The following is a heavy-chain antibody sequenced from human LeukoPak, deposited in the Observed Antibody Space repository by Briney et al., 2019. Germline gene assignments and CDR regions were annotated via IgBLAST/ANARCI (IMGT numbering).Heavy chain of an antibody. D-gene: IGHD2-2*01. J-gene: IGHJ6*02. CDR1: GGSISSYY. CDR2: IYYSGST. Sequence: SQTLSLTCAVSGGSISSYYWSWIRQPPGKGLEWIGYIYYSGSTNYNPSLKSRVTISVDTSKNQFSLKLSSVTAADTAVYYCARCTSYGMDVWGQGTTVTVSS. V-gene: IGHV4-59*08. CDR3: ARCTSYGMDV.